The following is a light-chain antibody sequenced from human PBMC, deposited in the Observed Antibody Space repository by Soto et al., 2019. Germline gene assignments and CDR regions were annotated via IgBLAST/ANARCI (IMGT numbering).Light chain of an antibody. CDR1: QSISIY. J-gene: IGKJ5*01. Sequence: DIHMTQSPSSLSASLLEIVRVSWXASQSISIYLNWYQLKPGKAPNLLMYGASYLKSGVPTRFSGSGSGTDFTLTISSLQPEDFAIYYCQQTYTTPEITFGQGTRLEIK. CDR3: QQTYTTPEIT. CDR2: GAS. V-gene: IGKV1-39*01.